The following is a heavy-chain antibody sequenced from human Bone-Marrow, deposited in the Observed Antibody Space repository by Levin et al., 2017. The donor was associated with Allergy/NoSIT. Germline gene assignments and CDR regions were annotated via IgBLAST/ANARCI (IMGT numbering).Heavy chain of an antibody. CDR3: ARASRIAPNCLDY. V-gene: IGHV3-74*01. Sequence: RSGGSLRLSCAASGFTFSNYWMHWVRHTPGGGLVWVSRISTDGSSTTYADSVKGRFTISRDNAKNTLYLQVNSLGAEDTAVYYCARASRIAPNCLDYWGQGTLVTVSS. J-gene: IGHJ4*02. CDR1: GFTFSNYW. D-gene: IGHD6-13*01. CDR2: ISTDGSST.